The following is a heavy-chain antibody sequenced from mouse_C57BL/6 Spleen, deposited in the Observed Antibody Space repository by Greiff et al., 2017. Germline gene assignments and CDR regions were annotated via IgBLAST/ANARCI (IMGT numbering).Heavy chain of an antibody. CDR1: GYAFSSYW. Sequence: VKLVESGAELVKPGASVKISCKASGYAFSSYWMNWVKQRPGKGLEWIGQIYPGDGDTNYNGKFKGKATLTADKSSSTAYMQLSSLTSEDSAVYFCAREGDEAWFAYWGQGTLVTVSA. CDR3: AREGDEAWFAY. CDR2: IYPGDGDT. V-gene: IGHV1-80*01. J-gene: IGHJ3*01. D-gene: IGHD3-3*01.